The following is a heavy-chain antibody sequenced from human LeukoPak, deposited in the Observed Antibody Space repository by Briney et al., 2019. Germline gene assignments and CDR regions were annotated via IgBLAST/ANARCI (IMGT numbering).Heavy chain of an antibody. CDR3: ARVRTYYDILTGYYTVYYFDY. V-gene: IGHV4-59*11. J-gene: IGHJ4*02. CDR1: GGSISSHY. D-gene: IGHD3-9*01. CDR2: IYYSGST. Sequence: SETLSLTCTVSGGSISSHYWSWVRQPPGKGLEWVGYIYYSGSTNYNPSLKSRVTISVETTKNQFSLKLSSVTAEDTAVYYCARVRTYYDILTGYYTVYYFDYWGQGTLVTVSS.